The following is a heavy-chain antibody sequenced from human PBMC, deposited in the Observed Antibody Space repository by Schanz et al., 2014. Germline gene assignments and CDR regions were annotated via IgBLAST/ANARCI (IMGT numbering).Heavy chain of an antibody. CDR2: ITNKPNNYNT. J-gene: IGHJ3*02. D-gene: IGHD3-10*01. Sequence: EVQLLESGGRLVQPGGSLRLSCAASGFTFSDHYMDWVRQAPGKGLEWVGRITNKPNNYNTEYAASVKGRFTISRDDSRNSLYLQMSSLETEDTAVYYCAKAKSGAHGAFDIWGQGTMVTVSS. V-gene: IGHV3-72*01. CDR3: AKAKSGAHGAFDI. CDR1: GFTFSDHY.